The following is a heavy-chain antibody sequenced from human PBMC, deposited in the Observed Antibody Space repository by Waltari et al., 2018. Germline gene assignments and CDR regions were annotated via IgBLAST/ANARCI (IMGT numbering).Heavy chain of an antibody. CDR2: ISGSGSPT. CDR1: GFTSSTYG. D-gene: IGHD1-26*01. V-gene: IGHV3-48*01. CDR3: APLGASSLTLTA. Sequence: EVQLVESGGGLVQPGGSLRLSCAAYGFTSSTYGMNWVRQAPGKGLEWVSHISGSGSPTYYADSVKGRFTISRDNTMNSLYLQMSSLRAEDTAVYYCAPLGASSLTLTAWGQGTLVTVSS. J-gene: IGHJ4*02.